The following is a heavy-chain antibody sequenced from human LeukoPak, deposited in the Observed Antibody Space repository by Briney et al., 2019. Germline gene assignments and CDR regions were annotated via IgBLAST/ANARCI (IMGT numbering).Heavy chain of an antibody. CDR2: IKQDGSEK. CDR3: ARPYCSSTSCLDV. CDR1: GFTFSSYW. V-gene: IGHV3-7*01. Sequence: GGSLRLSCAASGFTFSSYWMSWVRQAPGKGLEWVANIKQDGSEKYYVDSVKGRFTISRDNAKNSLYLQMNSLRAEDTAVYYCARPYCSSTSCLDVWGKGTTVTISS. J-gene: IGHJ6*04. D-gene: IGHD2-2*01.